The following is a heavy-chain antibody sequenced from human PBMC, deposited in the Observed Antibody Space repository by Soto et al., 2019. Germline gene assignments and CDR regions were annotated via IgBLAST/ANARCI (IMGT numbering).Heavy chain of an antibody. CDR1: GYSFTSYW. Sequence: PGASLKISCKGSGYSFTSYWIGWVRQMPGKGLEWMGIIYPGDSDTRYSPSFQGQVTISADKTISTAYLQWSSLKASDTAMYYCARRSLRRLDAFVLWGKGILV. CDR2: IYPGDSDT. CDR3: ARRSLRRLDAFVL. V-gene: IGHV5-51*01. J-gene: IGHJ3*01.